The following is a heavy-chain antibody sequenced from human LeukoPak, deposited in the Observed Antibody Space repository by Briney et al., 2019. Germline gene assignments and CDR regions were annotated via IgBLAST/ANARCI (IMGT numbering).Heavy chain of an antibody. V-gene: IGHV1-69*05. CDR3: ARAGVVSGYCSSTSCYSSDP. CDR2: IIPIFGTA. CDR1: GGTFSSYA. D-gene: IGHD2-2*01. J-gene: IGHJ5*02. Sequence: ASVKVSCKASGGTFSSYAISWVRQAPGQGLEWMGGIIPIFGTANYAQKFQGRVTITTDESTSTAYMELSSLRSEDTAVYYCARAGVVSGYCSSTSCYSSDPWGQGTLVTVSS.